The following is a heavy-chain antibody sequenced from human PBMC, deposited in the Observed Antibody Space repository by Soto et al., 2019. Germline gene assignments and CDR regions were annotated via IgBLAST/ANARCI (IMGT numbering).Heavy chain of an antibody. Sequence: QITLKESGPTLVKPTQTLTLTCTFSGFSLSTSGVGVGWIRQPPGKALEWLALIYWDDDKRYSPSLKSRLTITKDTSKNQVVLTMTNMDPVDTATYYCAHRPDILLWFDRPRASWFDPWGQGTLVTVSS. CDR2: IYWDDDK. V-gene: IGHV2-5*02. CDR3: AHRPDILLWFDRPRASWFDP. CDR1: GFSLSTSGVG. J-gene: IGHJ5*02. D-gene: IGHD3-10*01.